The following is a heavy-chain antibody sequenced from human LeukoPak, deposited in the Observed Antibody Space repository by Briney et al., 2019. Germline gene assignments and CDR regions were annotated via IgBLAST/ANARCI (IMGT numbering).Heavy chain of an antibody. CDR1: GYTFTSYG. CDR3: ARVKGGYYYYMDV. D-gene: IGHD3-16*01. Sequence: ASVKVSCKASGYTFTSYGNTWVRQAPGQGLEWMGWISGYNGNTNYAQKFQGRVTMTTDTSTSTVYMELRSLRSDDTAVYFCARVKGGYYYYMDVWGKGTTVTISS. V-gene: IGHV1-18*01. J-gene: IGHJ6*03. CDR2: ISGYNGNT.